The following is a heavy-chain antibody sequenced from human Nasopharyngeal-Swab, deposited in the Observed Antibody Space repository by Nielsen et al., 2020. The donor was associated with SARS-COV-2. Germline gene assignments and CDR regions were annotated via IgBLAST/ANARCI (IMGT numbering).Heavy chain of an antibody. CDR3: ARQTGMDV. J-gene: IGHJ6*02. CDR2: IYYTGSA. CDR1: GGSIMSSSYY. V-gene: IGHV4-39*01. Sequence: SETLSLTCTVSGGSIMSSSYYWGWIRQPPGKGLEWIGVIYYTGSAHYSPSLKSRVTISVDTPRNQFFLRVASVTAEDTAVYYCARQTGMDVWGQGTSVTVSS.